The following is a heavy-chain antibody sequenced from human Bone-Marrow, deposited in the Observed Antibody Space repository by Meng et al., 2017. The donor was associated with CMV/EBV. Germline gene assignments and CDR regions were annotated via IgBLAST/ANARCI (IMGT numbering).Heavy chain of an antibody. Sequence: ASVKVSCKASGGTFSTYAINWVRQAPGQGLEWMGWISAYNGNTNYAQKLQGRVTMTTDTSTSTAYMELRSLRSDDTAVYYCASWYSTAWVFDYWGQGTLVTVSS. CDR1: GGTFSTYA. J-gene: IGHJ4*02. D-gene: IGHD6-13*01. CDR2: ISAYNGNT. CDR3: ASWYSTAWVFDY. V-gene: IGHV1-18*01.